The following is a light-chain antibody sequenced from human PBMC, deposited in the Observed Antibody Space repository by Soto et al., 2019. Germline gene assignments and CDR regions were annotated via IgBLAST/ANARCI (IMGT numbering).Light chain of an antibody. CDR2: DSD. CDR3: EVWDSRLTPYV. V-gene: IGLV1-51*01. CDR1: TSTIANFY. J-gene: IGLJ1*01. Sequence: QAVLTQPPSVSAAPGQKVTITCSGSTSTIANFYVSWYQQLPGTVPQLLIYDSDKRPSEFPDRFSCSSSGTSGTLGITGLRTGDEAEYYCEVWDSRLTPYVFGTGTKLTVL.